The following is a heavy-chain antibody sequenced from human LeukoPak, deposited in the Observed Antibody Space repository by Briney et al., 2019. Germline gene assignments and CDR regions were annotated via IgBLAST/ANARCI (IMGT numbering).Heavy chain of an antibody. CDR2: INPSGCST. D-gene: IGHD3-10*01. Sequence: ASVTVSCRASGYTFTSHYMHWVRQAPRQGLEWMGTINPSGCSTSYAQKFQGRVTMTRDTSTSTVYMEVSSLTSEDTAVYYCARGGSTGIFDYWGQGALVTVSP. V-gene: IGHV1-46*03. CDR1: GYTFTSHY. J-gene: IGHJ4*02. CDR3: ARGGSTGIFDY.